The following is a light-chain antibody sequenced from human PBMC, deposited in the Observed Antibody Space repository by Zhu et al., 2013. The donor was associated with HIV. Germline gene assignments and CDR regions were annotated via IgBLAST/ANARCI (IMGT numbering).Light chain of an antibody. CDR2: EGN. CDR1: SSDVGTYNL. J-gene: IGLJ2*01. CDR3: NSHRSGTTLVL. Sequence: QSALTQPASVSGSPGQSITISCTGTSSDVGTYNLVSWYQQHPGKAPKLIIYEGNKRPSGVSNRFSGSKSGNTASLTISGLQDDDEAEYYCNSHRSGTTLVLFGGGTKLTVL. V-gene: IGLV2-14*02.